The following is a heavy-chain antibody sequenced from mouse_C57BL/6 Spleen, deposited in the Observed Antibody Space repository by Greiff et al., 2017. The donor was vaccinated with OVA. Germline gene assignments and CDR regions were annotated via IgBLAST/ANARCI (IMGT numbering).Heavy chain of an antibody. V-gene: IGHV5-6*02. CDR1: GFTFSSYG. CDR2: ISSGGSYT. CDR3: ARRQGTGYFDY. D-gene: IGHD3-3*01. Sequence: EVKLVESGGDLVKPGGSLKLSCAASGFTFSSYGMSWVRQTPDKRLEWVATISSGGSYTYYPDSVKGRFTISRDNAKNTLYLQMSSLKSEDTAMYYCARRQGTGYFDYWGQGTTLTVSS. J-gene: IGHJ2*01.